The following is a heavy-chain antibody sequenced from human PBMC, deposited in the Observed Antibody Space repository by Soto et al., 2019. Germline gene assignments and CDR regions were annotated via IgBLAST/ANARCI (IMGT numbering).Heavy chain of an antibody. CDR1: GYTFTSYG. Sequence: ASVKVSCKASGYTFTSYGIGWVRQAPGQGLEWMGWISAYNGNTNYAQKLQGRATMTTDTSTSTAYMELRSLRSDDTAVYYCARDELVVALQGTFDYWGQGTLVTVS. CDR2: ISAYNGNT. J-gene: IGHJ4*02. D-gene: IGHD3-22*01. CDR3: ARDELVVALQGTFDY. V-gene: IGHV1-18*01.